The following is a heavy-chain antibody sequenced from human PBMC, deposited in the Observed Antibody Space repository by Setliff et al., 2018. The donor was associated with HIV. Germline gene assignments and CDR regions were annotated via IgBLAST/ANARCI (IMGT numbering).Heavy chain of an antibody. CDR2: ISGYNGKT. Sequence: ASVKVSCKASGYAFTMYGITWVRQAPGQGLELMGWISGYNGKTNYAQNFQGRVTMTTDTSTSTAYMEVRSLRYDDTAVYYCARDDPIRKEVASGLDYWGQGTLVTVSS. CDR1: GYAFTMYG. J-gene: IGHJ4*02. V-gene: IGHV1-18*01. CDR3: ARDDPIRKEVASGLDY. D-gene: IGHD3-10*01.